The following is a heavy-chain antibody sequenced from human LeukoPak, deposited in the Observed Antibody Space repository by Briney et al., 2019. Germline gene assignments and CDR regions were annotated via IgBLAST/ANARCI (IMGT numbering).Heavy chain of an antibody. CDR2: ISSSGSTI. J-gene: IGHJ4*02. Sequence: GGSLRLSCAASGFTFSSYEMNWVRQAPGKGLEWVSYISSSGSTIYYADSVKGRFTISRDNAKNTLYLQMNSLRAEDTAVYYCARLSKYNDYVWGSYRYTGFDYWGQGTLVTVSS. CDR3: ARLSKYNDYVWGSYRYTGFDY. V-gene: IGHV3-48*03. CDR1: GFTFSSYE. D-gene: IGHD3-16*02.